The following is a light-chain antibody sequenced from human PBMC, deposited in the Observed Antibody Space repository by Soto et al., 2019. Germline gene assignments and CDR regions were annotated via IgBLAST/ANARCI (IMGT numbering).Light chain of an antibody. CDR3: QQYGTSPFN. J-gene: IGKJ3*01. CDR2: GAS. Sequence: IVLTQSPDTLSLSPGERATLSCRASQSVSGTSLAWYQQKPGQAPRLLIYGASSRATGIPDRFSAWGSGTDFKLTTRRLEPDNFAVSYCQQYGTSPFNFGTGTKVDFK. V-gene: IGKV3-20*01. CDR1: QSVSGTS.